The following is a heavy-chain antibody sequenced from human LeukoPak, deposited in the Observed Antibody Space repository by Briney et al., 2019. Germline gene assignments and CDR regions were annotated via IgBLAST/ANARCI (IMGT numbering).Heavy chain of an antibody. CDR1: GYTFTGYY. D-gene: IGHD2-15*01. CDR2: INPNSGGT. V-gene: IGHV1-2*02. J-gene: IGHJ4*02. CDR3: AREPVGYCSGGSCYGYYFDY. Sequence: ASVKVSCKASGYTFTGYYMHWVRQAPGQGLEWMGWINPNSGGTNYAQKFQGRVTMTRDTSISTAYMELSRLRSDDTAVYYCAREPVGYCSGGSCYGYYFDYWGQGTLVTVSS.